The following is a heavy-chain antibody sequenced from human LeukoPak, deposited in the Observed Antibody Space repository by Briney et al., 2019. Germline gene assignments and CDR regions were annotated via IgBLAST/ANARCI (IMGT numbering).Heavy chain of an antibody. CDR3: AGENSNYSVSDAFDI. V-gene: IGHV3-48*03. Sequence: HPGGSLRLSCAASGFTFSSHEMNWVRQAPGKGLEWVSYISSSGSTIYYADSVKGRFTISRDNAKNSLYLQVNSLRAEDTAVYYCAGENSNYSVSDAFDIWGQGTMVTVSS. CDR2: ISSSGSTI. D-gene: IGHD4-11*01. CDR1: GFTFSSHE. J-gene: IGHJ3*02.